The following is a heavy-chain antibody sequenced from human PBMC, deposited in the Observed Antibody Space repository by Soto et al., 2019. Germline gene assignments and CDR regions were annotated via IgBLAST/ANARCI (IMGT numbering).Heavy chain of an antibody. CDR2: IWYDGSNK. Sequence: GGSLRLSCAASGFTFKSHGMHWVRQAPGKGLGWVAVIWYDGSNKYYADSVKGRFTISRDNSKNTLYLQMNSLRAEDTAVYYCATDYYDSSGYLGYWGQGTLVTVSS. V-gene: IGHV3-33*01. CDR1: GFTFKSHG. CDR3: ATDYYDSSGYLGY. D-gene: IGHD3-22*01. J-gene: IGHJ4*02.